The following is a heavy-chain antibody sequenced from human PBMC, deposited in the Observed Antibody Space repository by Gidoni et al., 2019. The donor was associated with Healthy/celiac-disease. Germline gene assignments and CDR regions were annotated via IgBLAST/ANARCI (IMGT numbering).Heavy chain of an antibody. CDR3: ARRPGTVATMYFDL. Sequence: EVQLVESGGGLVQPGGSLNLSCAASGFSFIGSAMHWVRQASGKGLEWVGHSGSKASTYATAYAASVKGRFNISRDDSKNTAYLQMNSLKIEDTAVYYCARRPGTVATMYFDLWGRGTLVTVSS. CDR2: SGSKASTYAT. CDR1: GFSFIGSA. J-gene: IGHJ2*01. D-gene: IGHD5-12*01. V-gene: IGHV3-73*01.